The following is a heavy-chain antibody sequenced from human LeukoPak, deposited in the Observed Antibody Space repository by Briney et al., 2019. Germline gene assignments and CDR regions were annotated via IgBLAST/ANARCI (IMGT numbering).Heavy chain of an antibody. Sequence: GASVKVSCKASGYTFTGYYMQWVRQAPAQGLEWMGWINPNSGGTNYAQKFQGRVTITRDTSISTAYMELSRLRSDDTAVYYCARADGGRKVGAPPNWGQGTLVTVSS. CDR2: INPNSGGT. D-gene: IGHD1-26*01. J-gene: IGHJ4*02. V-gene: IGHV1-2*02. CDR3: ARADGGRKVGAPPN. CDR1: GYTFTGYY.